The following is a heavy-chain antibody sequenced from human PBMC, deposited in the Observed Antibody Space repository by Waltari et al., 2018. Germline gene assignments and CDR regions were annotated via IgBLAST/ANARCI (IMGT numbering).Heavy chain of an antibody. CDR1: GGSIISSSYY. CDR3: ARQSRLFGVVTRCNFDY. J-gene: IGHJ4*02. CDR2: IYYSGST. D-gene: IGHD3-3*01. V-gene: IGHV4-39*01. Sequence: QLQLQESGPGRVKPSETLSRTCTVSGGSIISSSYYGGWIRQRPGKGLEWIGSIYYSGSTYYNPSLKSRVTISVDTSKNQFSLKLSSVTAADTAVYYCARQSRLFGVVTRCNFDYWGQGFLVTVSS.